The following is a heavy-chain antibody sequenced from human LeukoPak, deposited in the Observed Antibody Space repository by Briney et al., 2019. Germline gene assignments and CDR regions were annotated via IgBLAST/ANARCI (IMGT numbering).Heavy chain of an antibody. J-gene: IGHJ4*02. CDR3: ASLAVAGRIADY. Sequence: GGSLRLSCAASGFTFNSYAMSWVRQAPGKGLEWVSAISGSGGSTYYADSVKGRFTISRDNSKNTLYLQMNSLRAEDTAVYYCASLAVAGRIADYWGQGTLVTVSS. CDR2: ISGSGGST. CDR1: GFTFNSYA. V-gene: IGHV3-23*01. D-gene: IGHD6-19*01.